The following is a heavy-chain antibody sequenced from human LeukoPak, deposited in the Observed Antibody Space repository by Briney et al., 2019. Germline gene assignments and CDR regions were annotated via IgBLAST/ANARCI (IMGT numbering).Heavy chain of an antibody. J-gene: IGHJ3*02. Sequence: GGSLRLSCAASGFTFSSYSMNWVRQAPGKGPEWVSYFNNVDKTIQYADSVKGRFTISRDNSKNTLYLQMNSLRAEDTAVYYCARVRAAYCGGDCYSGTFDIWGQGTMVTVSS. CDR2: FNNVDKTI. CDR1: GFTFSSYS. V-gene: IGHV3-48*01. CDR3: ARVRAAYCGGDCYSGTFDI. D-gene: IGHD2-21*02.